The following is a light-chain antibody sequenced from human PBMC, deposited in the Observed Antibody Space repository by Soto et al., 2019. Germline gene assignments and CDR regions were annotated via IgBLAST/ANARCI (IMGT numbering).Light chain of an antibody. CDR1: QSVSSN. Sequence: EIVMTQSPATLSVSPGERATLSCRASQSVSSNLAWYQQKPGQAPRLLIYDAYNRATGIPARFSGSGSGTEFILTISSLQSEDFAVYYCQQYNNWPPLFGGGTKVEIK. CDR2: DAY. CDR3: QQYNNWPPL. V-gene: IGKV3-15*01. J-gene: IGKJ4*01.